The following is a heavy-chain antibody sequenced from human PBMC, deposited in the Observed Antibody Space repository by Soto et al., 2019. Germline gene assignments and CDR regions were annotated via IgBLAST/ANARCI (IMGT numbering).Heavy chain of an antibody. CDR2: IHYSGIT. D-gene: IGHD2-15*01. Sequence: SETLSLTCTVSGGSISTYYWSWIRQPPGKGLEWIGYIHYSGITNYNPSFKSRLTMSVDTSKNQFSLNLTSVTAADTAVYYCARHVGSPDYWGQGALVTVSS. J-gene: IGHJ4*02. V-gene: IGHV4-59*08. CDR1: GGSISTYY. CDR3: ARHVGSPDY.